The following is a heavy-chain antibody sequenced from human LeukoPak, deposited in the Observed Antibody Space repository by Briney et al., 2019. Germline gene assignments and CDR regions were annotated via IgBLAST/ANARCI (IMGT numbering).Heavy chain of an antibody. CDR2: IKQDGSEK. Sequence: GGSLRLSCAASGFTFSSYWMSWVRQAPGKGLEWVANIKQDGSEKYYVDSVKGRFTISRDNAKNSLYLQMNSLRAEDTAVYYCAKVGYSYGFYFDYWGQGTLVTVSS. CDR3: AKVGYSYGFYFDY. V-gene: IGHV3-7*01. D-gene: IGHD5-18*01. CDR1: GFTFSSYW. J-gene: IGHJ4*02.